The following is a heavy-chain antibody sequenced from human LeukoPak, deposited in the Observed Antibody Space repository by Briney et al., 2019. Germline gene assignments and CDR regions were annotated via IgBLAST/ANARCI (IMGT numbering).Heavy chain of an antibody. J-gene: IGHJ4*02. CDR3: ARETYYYDNSGYSIDY. CDR1: GFTFSSYG. Sequence: QPGGSLRLSCAASGFTFSSYGMHWVRQAPGKGLEWVAVIWYDGSNKYYADSVKGRFTISRDNSKNTLYLQMNSLRAEDTAVYYCARETYYYDNSGYSIDYWGQGVLVTVSS. CDR2: IWYDGSNK. V-gene: IGHV3-33*01. D-gene: IGHD3-22*01.